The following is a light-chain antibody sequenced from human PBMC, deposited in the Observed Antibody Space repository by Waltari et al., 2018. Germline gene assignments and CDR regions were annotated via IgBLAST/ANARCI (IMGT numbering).Light chain of an antibody. CDR1: QSVSTS. V-gene: IGKV3-11*01. Sequence: EIVLTQSPVTLSSSPGERATLSCRASQSVSTSLAWYQQKPGQAPRLLIYDASNRATGIPARFSGSGSGTDFTLTISSLEPEDFAVYYCQQRYNWPPVLTFGGGTKVEIK. CDR2: DAS. J-gene: IGKJ4*01. CDR3: QQRYNWPPVLT.